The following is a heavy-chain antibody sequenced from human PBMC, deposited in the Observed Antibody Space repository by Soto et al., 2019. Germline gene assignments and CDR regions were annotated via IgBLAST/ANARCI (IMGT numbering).Heavy chain of an antibody. D-gene: IGHD4-4*01. Sequence: ASVKVSCKASGYTFTSYAIHWVRQAPGQRLEWMGWIHTENGNTKYSQKFQGRVTITRDTSASTAYMELNSLRSEDTAVFYCARTLVFNNYINYHYLLSFCGQGSSVPGSS. CDR1: GYTFTSYA. J-gene: IGHJ6*02. CDR3: ARTLVFNNYINYHYLLSF. CDR2: IHTENGNT. V-gene: IGHV1-3*04.